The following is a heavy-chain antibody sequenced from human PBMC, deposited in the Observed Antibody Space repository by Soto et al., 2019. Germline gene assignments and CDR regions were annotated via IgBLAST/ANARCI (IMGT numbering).Heavy chain of an antibody. CDR3: ARVKGYYETQLAYYYYGMDV. V-gene: IGHV1-2*04. CDR1: RYTFTGYY. J-gene: IGHJ6*02. Sequence: PSAKVSCQASRYTFTGYYMHWVRQAPGQGLEWMGWINPNSGGTNYAQKFQGWVTMTRDTSISTAYMELSSLRSEDTAVYYCARVKGYYETQLAYYYYGMDVWGQGTTVTVSS. CDR2: INPNSGGT. D-gene: IGHD3-22*01.